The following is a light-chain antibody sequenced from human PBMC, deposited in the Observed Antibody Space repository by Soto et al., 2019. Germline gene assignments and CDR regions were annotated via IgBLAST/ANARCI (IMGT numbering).Light chain of an antibody. CDR2: NNN. V-gene: IGLV1-44*01. J-gene: IGLJ3*02. CDR3: AAWDDSLNGVV. CDR1: SSNIGSTT. Sequence: QSVLTQPPSASGTPGQRVTIACSGSSSNIGSTTVKWYQQLPGTAPKLLIYNNNQRPSGVPDRFSGSKSGTSASLAISGLQPEEEADYYCAAWDDSLNGVVFGGGTKLTVL.